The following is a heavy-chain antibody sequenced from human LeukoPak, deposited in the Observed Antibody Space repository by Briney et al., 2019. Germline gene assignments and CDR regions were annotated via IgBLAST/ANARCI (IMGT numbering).Heavy chain of an antibody. J-gene: IGHJ4*02. Sequence: SETLSLTCTVSGGSISSYYWSWIRQPPGKGLEWIGYIYYSGSTNYNPSLKSRVTISVDTSKNQFSLKLRSVTAADTAVYYCARTSDTIFGVVHYFDYWGQGTLVTVSS. V-gene: IGHV4-59*01. D-gene: IGHD3-3*01. CDR1: GGSISSYY. CDR3: ARTSDTIFGVVHYFDY. CDR2: IYYSGST.